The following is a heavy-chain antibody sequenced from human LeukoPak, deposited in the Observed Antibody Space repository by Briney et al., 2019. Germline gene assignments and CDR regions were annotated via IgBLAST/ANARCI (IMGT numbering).Heavy chain of an antibody. CDR2: IRYDGSNK. V-gene: IGHV3-30*02. CDR3: AKTGGPVGDYFDY. J-gene: IGHJ4*02. Sequence: GGSLRLSCAASGFTFSSYGMHWVRQAPGKGLEWVAFIRYDGSNKYYADSVKGRFTISRDNSKNTLYLQMNSLRAEDTAVYYCAKTGGPVGDYFDYWGQGTLVTVSS. CDR1: GFTFSSYG. D-gene: IGHD7-27*01.